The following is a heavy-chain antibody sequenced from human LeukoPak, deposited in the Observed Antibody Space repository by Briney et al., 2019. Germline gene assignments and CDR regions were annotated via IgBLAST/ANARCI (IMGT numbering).Heavy chain of an antibody. J-gene: IGHJ6*03. CDR1: GFTFYDYA. Sequence: TGRSLRLSCVASGFTFYDYAMHWVRHAPGKGLEWVSGISWNSGSIGYADSVKGRFTISRDNAKNSLYLQMNSLRAEDTAVYYCARVRLSRSSYYMDVWGKGTTVTISS. CDR2: ISWNSGSI. CDR3: ARVRLSRSSYYMDV. V-gene: IGHV3-9*01.